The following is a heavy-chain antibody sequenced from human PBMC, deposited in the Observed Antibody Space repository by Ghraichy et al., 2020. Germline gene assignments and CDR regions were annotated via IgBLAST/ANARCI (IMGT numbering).Heavy chain of an antibody. D-gene: IGHD3-22*01. J-gene: IGHJ4*02. V-gene: IGHV3-48*02. Sequence: GESLNIACAASGFTFSSYAMNWVRQAPGKGLEWLSYISGSSSTIYYADSVKGRLTISRDNAKNSLFLQMNSPRDDDTAVYYCARDGPANYYDGIDYWGQGTLVTVSS. CDR3: ARDGPANYYDGIDY. CDR2: ISGSSSTI. CDR1: GFTFSSYA.